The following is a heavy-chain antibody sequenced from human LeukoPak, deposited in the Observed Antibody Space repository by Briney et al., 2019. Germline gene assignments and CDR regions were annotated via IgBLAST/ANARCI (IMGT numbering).Heavy chain of an antibody. CDR2: INSDGSGT. J-gene: IGHJ4*02. CDR1: GFTFSSYW. Sequence: GGSLRLSCAASGFTFSSYWMHWVRQAPGKGLVWVSRINSDGSGTSYADSVKGRFTISRDNAKNTLYLQMNSLTAEDTALHYCARARYCSSTSCFLDYWGQGTLVTVSS. CDR3: ARARYCSSTSCFLDY. D-gene: IGHD2-2*01. V-gene: IGHV3-74*01.